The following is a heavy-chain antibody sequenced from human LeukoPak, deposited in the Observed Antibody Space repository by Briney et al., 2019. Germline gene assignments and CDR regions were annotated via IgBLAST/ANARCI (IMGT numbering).Heavy chain of an antibody. CDR2: IYTSGST. J-gene: IGHJ5*02. Sequence: SQTLPLTCTVSGGSISSGSYYWSWIRQPAGKGLEWIGRIYTSGSTNYNPSLKSRVTISVDTSKNQFSLKLSSVTAADTAVYYCARYNTYYYDSSGKNNYNWFDPWGQGTLVTVSS. CDR3: ARYNTYYYDSSGKNNYNWFDP. V-gene: IGHV4-61*02. CDR1: GGSISSGSYY. D-gene: IGHD3-22*01.